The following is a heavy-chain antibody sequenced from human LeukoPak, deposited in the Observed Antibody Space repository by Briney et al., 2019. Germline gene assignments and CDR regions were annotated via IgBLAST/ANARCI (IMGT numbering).Heavy chain of an antibody. CDR3: ARASGWYYFDY. Sequence: PGRSLRLSCAASGFTFSSYAMHWVRQAPGKGLEWVAVISYDGSNKYYADSVEGRFTISRDNSKNTLYLQMNSLRAEDTAVYYCARASGWYYFDYWGQGTLVTVSS. CDR2: ISYDGSNK. J-gene: IGHJ4*02. D-gene: IGHD6-19*01. V-gene: IGHV3-30-3*01. CDR1: GFTFSSYA.